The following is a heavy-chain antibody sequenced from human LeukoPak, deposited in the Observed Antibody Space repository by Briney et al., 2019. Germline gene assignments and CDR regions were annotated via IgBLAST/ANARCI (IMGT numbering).Heavy chain of an antibody. V-gene: IGHV3-74*01. CDR1: GFTFSSFS. J-gene: IGHJ4*02. Sequence: GGSLRLSCAASGFTFSSFSMHWVRQAPGKGLVWVSRINPGGSTTDYADSVKGRFTISRDNAKNTLYLQMNSLRAEDTAVYYCVRMLDIDYWGQGTLVTVSS. CDR3: VRMLDIDY. CDR2: INPGGSTT. D-gene: IGHD2-2*03.